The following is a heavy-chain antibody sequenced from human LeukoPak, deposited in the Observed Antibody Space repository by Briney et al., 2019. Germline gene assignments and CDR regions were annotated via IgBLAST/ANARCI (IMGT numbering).Heavy chain of an antibody. CDR1: GYTFTGYY. CDR3: ARAPLELERRGYYYYGMDV. CDR2: INPNSGGT. J-gene: IGHJ6*02. Sequence: ASVKVSCKASGYTFTGYYMHWVRQAPGQGLEWMGWINPNSGGTNYAQKFQGRVTMTRDTSISTAYMELRSLRSDDTAVYYCARAPLELERRGYYYYGMDVWGQGTTVTVSS. V-gene: IGHV1-2*02. D-gene: IGHD1-1*01.